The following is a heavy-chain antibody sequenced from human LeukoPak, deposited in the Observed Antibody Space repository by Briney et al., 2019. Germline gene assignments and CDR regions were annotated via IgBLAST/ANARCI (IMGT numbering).Heavy chain of an antibody. D-gene: IGHD5-12*01. V-gene: IGHV5-51*01. CDR3: ARLSVGGEYSGYRSPFDY. CDR2: IYPGDSDT. Sequence: GESLKISCKASGYSFTNYWIGWVRQMPGKGLEWMGIIYPGDSDTRYSPSFQGQVTISADMSISTAYLQWSSLKASDTAMYFCARLSVGGEYSGYRSPFDYWGQGTLVTVSS. CDR1: GYSFTNYW. J-gene: IGHJ4*02.